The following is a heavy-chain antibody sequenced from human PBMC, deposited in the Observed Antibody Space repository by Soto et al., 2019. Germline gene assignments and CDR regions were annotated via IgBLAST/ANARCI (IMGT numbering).Heavy chain of an antibody. Sequence: SETLSLTCAVYGGSFIGYYWSWIRQPPGKGLEWIGEINHSGSTNYNPSLKSRVTISVDTSKNQFSLKLSSVTAADTAVYYCARHPYYYYMDVWGKGTTVTVSS. CDR1: GGSFIGYY. V-gene: IGHV4-34*01. J-gene: IGHJ6*03. CDR3: ARHPYYYYMDV. CDR2: INHSGST.